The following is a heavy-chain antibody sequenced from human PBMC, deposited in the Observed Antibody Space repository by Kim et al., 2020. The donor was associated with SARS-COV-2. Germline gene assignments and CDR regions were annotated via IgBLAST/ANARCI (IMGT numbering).Heavy chain of an antibody. CDR2: INHSGST. V-gene: IGHV4-34*01. CDR1: GGSFSGYY. CDR3: ARVPRYYYGSGSRYFDY. Sequence: SETLSLTCAVYGGSFSGYYWSWIRQPPGKGLEWIGEINHSGSTNYNPSLKSRVTISVDTSKNQFSLTLSSVTAADTAVYYCARVPRYYYGSGSRYFDYWGQGTLVTVSS. J-gene: IGHJ4*02. D-gene: IGHD3-10*01.